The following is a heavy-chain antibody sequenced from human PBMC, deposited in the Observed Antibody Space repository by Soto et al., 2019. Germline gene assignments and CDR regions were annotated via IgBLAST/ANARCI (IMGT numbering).Heavy chain of an antibody. Sequence: ESLRLSCAASGFTFNTYSMNWVRQAAGKGLEWVSFISSRNSFIYYADSVRGRFTISRDNAKNSVFLQMNSLRVEDTAVYYCARDPAGSTRPYYYGMDVWGQGTTVTVSS. D-gene: IGHD2-2*01. CDR3: ARDPAGSTRPYYYGMDV. CDR2: ISSRNSFI. CDR1: GFTFNTYS. V-gene: IGHV3-21*01. J-gene: IGHJ6*02.